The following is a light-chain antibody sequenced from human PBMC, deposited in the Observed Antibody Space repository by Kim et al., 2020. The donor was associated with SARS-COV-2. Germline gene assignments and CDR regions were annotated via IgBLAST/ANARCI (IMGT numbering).Light chain of an antibody. CDR1: SLRSYY. V-gene: IGLV3-19*01. J-gene: IGLJ2*01. CDR3: NSRDTSGNHHVV. CDR2: DKN. Sequence: LGQTVRITCQGDSLRSYYASWYQHKPGQAPVLVIYDKNNRPSGIPDRFSGSSSGNTASLTITGAQAEDEADYYCNSRDTSGNHHVVFGGGTQLTVL.